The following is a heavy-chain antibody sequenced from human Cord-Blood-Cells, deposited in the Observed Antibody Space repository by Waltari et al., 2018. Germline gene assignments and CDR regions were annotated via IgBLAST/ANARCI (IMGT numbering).Heavy chain of an antibody. Sequence: QVQLQESGPGLVKPSQTLSLTCTVSGGSISSGGYYWSWIRQHPGKGLEWIGYIYDGGITYYNPSLKSRVTISVDTSKNQFSLKLSSVTAADTAVYYCARAAGCRSWNYYYYYYMDVWGKGTTVTVSS. J-gene: IGHJ6*03. V-gene: IGHV4-31*03. CDR3: ARAAGCRSWNYYYYYYMDV. CDR1: GGSISSGGYY. D-gene: IGHD6-13*01. CDR2: IYDGGIT.